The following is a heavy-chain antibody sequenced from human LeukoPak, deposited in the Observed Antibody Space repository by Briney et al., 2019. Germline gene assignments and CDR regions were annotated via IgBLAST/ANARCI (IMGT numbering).Heavy chain of an antibody. D-gene: IGHD4-11*01. V-gene: IGHV3-23*01. J-gene: IGHJ4*02. CDR2: IRGTTGKT. Sequence: QSGGSLRLSCGASGFTFSNYIMSWVRQGPGRGLEWISGIRGTTGKTYYADSVKGRFSISRDNSKNTLYLQMGRLRAEDTAVYYCAKGGGETTVEVSAAGVFQYWGQGTLVTVSS. CDR3: AKGGGETTVEVSAAGVFQY. CDR1: GFTFSNYI.